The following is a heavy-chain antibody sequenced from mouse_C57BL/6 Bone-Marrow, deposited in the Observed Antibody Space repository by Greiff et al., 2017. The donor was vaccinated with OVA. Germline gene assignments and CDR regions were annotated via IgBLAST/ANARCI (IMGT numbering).Heavy chain of an antibody. V-gene: IGHV5-9*01. CDR1: GFTFSSYT. J-gene: IGHJ2*01. CDR3: ARQDLYYYGSSLFDY. CDR2: ISGGGGNT. Sequence: EVKVEESGGGLVKPGGSLKLSCAASGFTFSSYTMSWVRQTPEKRLEWVATISGGGGNTYYPDSVKGRFTISRDNAKNTLYLQMSSLRSEDTALYYCARQDLYYYGSSLFDYWGQGTTLTVSS. D-gene: IGHD1-1*01.